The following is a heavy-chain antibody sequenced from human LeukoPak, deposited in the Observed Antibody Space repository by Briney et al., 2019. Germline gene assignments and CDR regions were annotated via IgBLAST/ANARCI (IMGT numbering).Heavy chain of an antibody. D-gene: IGHD3-22*01. CDR3: AAVAPRYYYDSSGYSDY. V-gene: IGHV1-58*01. CDR2: IVVGSGNT. CDR1: GFTFTSSA. Sequence: SVKVSCKASGFTFTSSAVQWVRQARGQRLEWIGWIVVGSGNTNYAQKFQERVTITRDMSTSTAYMELSSLRSEDTAVYYCAAVAPRYYYDSSGYSDYWGQGTLVTVSS. J-gene: IGHJ4*02.